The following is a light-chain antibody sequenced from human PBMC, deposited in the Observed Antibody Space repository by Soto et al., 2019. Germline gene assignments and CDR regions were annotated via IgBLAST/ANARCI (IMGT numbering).Light chain of an antibody. Sequence: QSALTQPPSASGSPGQSVTISCTGTSSDVGAYNYVSWYQQHPGNAPKLMIFEVSKRPSGIPDRFSGSKSGNTASLTVSGLQAEDDADYYCSSYAGSNNKVLFGGGTKVTVL. J-gene: IGLJ2*01. CDR3: SSYAGSNNKVL. V-gene: IGLV2-8*01. CDR1: SSDVGAYNY. CDR2: EVS.